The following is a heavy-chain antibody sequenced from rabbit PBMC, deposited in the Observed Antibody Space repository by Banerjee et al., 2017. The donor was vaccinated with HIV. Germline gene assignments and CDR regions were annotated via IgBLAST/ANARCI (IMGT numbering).Heavy chain of an antibody. CDR2: GSGNT. J-gene: IGHJ6*01. Sequence: QEQLVESGGGLVQPEGSLTLTCTASGFSFSNKYVMCWVRQAPGKGLEWIGCGSGNTWYASWAKGRFTISKTSSTTVTLQMTSLTAADTATYFCARTNGPGSGAYWDYGMDLWGPGTLVTVS. CDR3: ARTNGPGSGAYWDYGMDL. V-gene: IGHV1S45*01. CDR1: GFSFSNKYV. D-gene: IGHD4-2*01.